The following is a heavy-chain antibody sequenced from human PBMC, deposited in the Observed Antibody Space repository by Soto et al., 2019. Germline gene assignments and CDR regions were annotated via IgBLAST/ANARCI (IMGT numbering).Heavy chain of an antibody. J-gene: IGHJ2*01. V-gene: IGHV3-48*03. D-gene: IGHD6-6*01. Sequence: GESLKISCAASGFTFSSYEMNWVRQAPGKGLEWVSYISSSGSTIYYADSVKGRFTISRDNAKNSLYLQMNSLRAEDTAVYYCARNGGYSSSSWYFDLWGRGTLVTVSS. CDR1: GFTFSSYE. CDR2: ISSSGSTI. CDR3: ARNGGYSSSSWYFDL.